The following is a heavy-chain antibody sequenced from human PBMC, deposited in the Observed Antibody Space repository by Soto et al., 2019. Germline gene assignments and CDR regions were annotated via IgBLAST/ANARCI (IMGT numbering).Heavy chain of an antibody. Sequence: SETLALLCTVSCGSIYSACHSWGWVRQAPGNRVEWRGESYYSVNSYYNPSLQSRVTTSVDRSKAHFYLTLTSVTAADTAVYFCARARYYNWYFELWG. V-gene: IGHV4-30-2*01. CDR3: ARARYYNWYFEL. CDR2: SYYSVNS. D-gene: IGHD3-10*01. J-gene: IGHJ2*01. CDR1: CGSIYSACHS.